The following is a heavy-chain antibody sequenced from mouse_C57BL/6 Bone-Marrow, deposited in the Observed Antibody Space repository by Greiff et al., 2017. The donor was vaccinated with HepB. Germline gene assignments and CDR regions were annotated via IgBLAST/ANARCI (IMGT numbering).Heavy chain of an antibody. CDR1: GYTFTDYN. CDR3: ARSVRGSGYYAMDY. D-gene: IGHD3-2*02. V-gene: IGHV1-18*01. Sequence: EVQLQQSGPELVKPGASVKIPCKASGYTFTDYNMDWVKQSHGKSLEWIGDINPNNGGTIYNQKFKGKATLTVDKSSSTAYMELRSLTSEDTAVYYCARSVRGSGYYAMDYWGQGTSVTVSS. CDR2: INPNNGGT. J-gene: IGHJ4*01.